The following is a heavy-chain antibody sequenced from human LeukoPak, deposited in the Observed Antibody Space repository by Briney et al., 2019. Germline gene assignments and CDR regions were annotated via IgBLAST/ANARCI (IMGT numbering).Heavy chain of an antibody. Sequence: GGSLRLSCAASGFTFSSYSMNWVRQAPGKGLEWVSYISSSSSTVYYADSVKGRFTISRDNAKNSLYLQMNSLRAEDTAVYYCARGNFLVVYSSSYFDYWGQGTLVTVSS. CDR1: GFTFSSYS. CDR2: ISSSSSTV. J-gene: IGHJ4*02. V-gene: IGHV3-48*01. CDR3: ARGNFLVVYSSSYFDY. D-gene: IGHD6-6*01.